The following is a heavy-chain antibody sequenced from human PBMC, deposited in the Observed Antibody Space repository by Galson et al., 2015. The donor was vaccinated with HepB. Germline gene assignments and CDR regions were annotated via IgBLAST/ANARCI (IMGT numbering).Heavy chain of an antibody. V-gene: IGHV3-30-3*01. D-gene: IGHD4-23*01. J-gene: IGHJ4*02. CDR1: GFTFSSYA. Sequence: SLRLSCAASGFTFSSYAMHWVRQAPGKGLEWVAVISYDGSDKFYADSVKGRFTISRDNSKNTLYLQMNSLRVEDTAVYYCARGRGYPTVLTLNWGQGTLLTVSS. CDR2: ISYDGSDK. CDR3: ARGRGYPTVLTLN.